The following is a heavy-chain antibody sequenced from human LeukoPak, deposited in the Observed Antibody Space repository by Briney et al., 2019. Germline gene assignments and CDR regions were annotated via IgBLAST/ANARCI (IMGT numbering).Heavy chain of an antibody. V-gene: IGHV4-59*01. CDR1: GGSISSYY. Sequence: SETLSLTCTVSGGSISSYYWSWIRQPPGKGLEWIGYIYYSGSANYNPSLKSRVTISVDTSKNQFSLKLSSVTAADTAVYYCARAPLWFGIPFDPWGQGTLVTVS. CDR3: ARAPLWFGIPFDP. J-gene: IGHJ5*02. CDR2: IYYSGSA. D-gene: IGHD3-10*01.